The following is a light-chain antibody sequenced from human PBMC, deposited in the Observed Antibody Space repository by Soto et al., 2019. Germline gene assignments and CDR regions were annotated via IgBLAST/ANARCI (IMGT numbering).Light chain of an antibody. J-gene: IGKJ1*01. CDR3: QQYNSYPWT. Sequence: DIQMTQSPFPLSASVGDRVTITCRASQSISSWLARYQQKPGKAPKLLIYKASTLESGVPSNFSGSGSGTEFTLTISSLQPEDFATYYCQQYNSYPWTFGQGSKVDI. CDR2: KAS. CDR1: QSISSW. V-gene: IGKV1-5*03.